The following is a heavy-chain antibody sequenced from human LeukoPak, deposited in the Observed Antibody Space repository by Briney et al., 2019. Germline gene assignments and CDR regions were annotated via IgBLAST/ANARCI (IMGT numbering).Heavy chain of an antibody. CDR1: GGTFSSYA. CDR3: ATSQYYYDSSGYYWAFDY. CDR2: IIPIFGTA. V-gene: IGHV1-69*05. Sequence: ASVEVSCKASGGTFSSYAISWVRQAPGQGLEWMGGIIPIFGTANYAQKFQGRVTITTDESTSTAYMELSSLRSEDTAVYYCATSQYYYDSSGYYWAFDYWGQGTLVTVSS. J-gene: IGHJ4*02. D-gene: IGHD3-22*01.